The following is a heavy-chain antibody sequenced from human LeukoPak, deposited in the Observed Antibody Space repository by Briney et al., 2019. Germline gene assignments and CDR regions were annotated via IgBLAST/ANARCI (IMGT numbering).Heavy chain of an antibody. Sequence: GGSLRLSCAASRFTFSNYWMNWFRQAPGKGLERVSYISSSGSTIYYADSVKGRFTISRDNAKNSLYLQMNSPRAEDTAVYYCARDSDYNDYWGQGTLVTVSS. CDR2: ISSSGSTI. CDR1: RFTFSNYW. J-gene: IGHJ4*02. CDR3: ARDSDYNDY. V-gene: IGHV3-11*01.